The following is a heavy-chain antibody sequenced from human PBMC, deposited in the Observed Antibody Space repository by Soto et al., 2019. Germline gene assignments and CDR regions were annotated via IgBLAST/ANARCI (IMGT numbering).Heavy chain of an antibody. Sequence: QVQLQESGPGLVKPSGTLSLTCAVSGVSISSHDWWTWVRQPPGKGLEWIGESHQSGNTNYNSSLGSRVTISVDTSKNQFSLNLSSVTVADTAVYYCATRDTSRFYWGQGTLVTVSS. CDR3: ATRDTSRFY. J-gene: IGHJ4*02. CDR1: GVSISSHDW. CDR2: SHQSGNT. V-gene: IGHV4-4*02. D-gene: IGHD6-13*01.